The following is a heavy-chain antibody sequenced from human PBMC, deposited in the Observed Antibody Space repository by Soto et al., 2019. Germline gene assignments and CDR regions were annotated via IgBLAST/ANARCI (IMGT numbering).Heavy chain of an antibody. CDR2: INPATGAA. V-gene: IGHV1-2*02. CDR1: GYPVTAYY. J-gene: IGHJ3*02. CDR3: ARGGGVGVAGSAAFDM. D-gene: IGHD3-3*01. Sequence: QLHLVQSGAVVKKPGASVTVSCSTSGYPVTAYYMHWVRQAPGRGLEWMGGINPATGAAKYTQPFPGRVTRPRGSPTGTVFLALGGLTSEDTAGFYCARGGGVGVAGSAAFDMWGQGTLVTVSS.